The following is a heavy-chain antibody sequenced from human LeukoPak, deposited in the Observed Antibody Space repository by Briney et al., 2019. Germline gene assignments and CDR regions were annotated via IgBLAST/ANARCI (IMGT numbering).Heavy chain of an antibody. CDR2: IYYSGST. V-gene: IGHV4-59*01. Sequence: KPSETLSLTCTVSGGSISSYYWSWIRQPPGKGLEWIGYIYYSGSTNYNPSLKSRVTISVDTSKNQFSLKLGSVTAADTAVYYCARELAHYDFWSGYYTKGWFDPWGQGTLVTVSS. J-gene: IGHJ5*02. D-gene: IGHD3-3*01. CDR3: ARELAHYDFWSGYYTKGWFDP. CDR1: GGSISSYY.